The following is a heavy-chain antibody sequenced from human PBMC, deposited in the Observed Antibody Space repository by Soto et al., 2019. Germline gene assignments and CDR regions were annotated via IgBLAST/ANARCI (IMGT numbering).Heavy chain of an antibody. J-gene: IGHJ4*02. D-gene: IGHD3-22*01. V-gene: IGHV3-23*01. CDR2: ISGSGGST. Sequence: EVQLLESGGGLVQPGGSLRLSCAASGFTFITYAMSWVRQAPGKGLEWVSAISGSGGSTYYADSVKGRFTISRDNSKNTLYPQINSLRAEDTAIYYCAKDSGTYYYDSSGYYFDYWGQGTLVTVSS. CDR3: AKDSGTYYYDSSGYYFDY. CDR1: GFTFITYA.